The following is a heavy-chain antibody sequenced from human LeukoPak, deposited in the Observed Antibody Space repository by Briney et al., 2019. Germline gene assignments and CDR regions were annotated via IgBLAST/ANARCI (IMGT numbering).Heavy chain of an antibody. J-gene: IGHJ4*02. V-gene: IGHV3-23*01. D-gene: IGHD3-22*01. Sequence: QPGGSLRLSCAASGFTFSSYAMSWVRQAPGKGLEWVSATSGSGGSTYYADSVKGRFTISRDNSKNTLYLQMNSLRAEDTAVYYCAKDAGYYESSGYYFDYWGQGTLVTVSS. CDR1: GFTFSSYA. CDR3: AKDAGYYESSGYYFDY. CDR2: TSGSGGST.